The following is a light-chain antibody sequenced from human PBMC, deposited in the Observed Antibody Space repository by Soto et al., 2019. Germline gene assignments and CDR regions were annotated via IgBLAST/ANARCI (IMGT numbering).Light chain of an antibody. V-gene: IGKV3-20*01. CDR3: QQYGNSPLT. J-gene: IGKJ4*01. CDR1: QNVSSSY. Sequence: EIVMTQSPATLSVSPGERATLSCRASQNVSSSYFAWYQQKPGQAPRLLIFGASTRAPGIPDGFSGSGSGTDFTLTISKLEPEDFALFYCQQYGNSPLTFGGGTKVDIK. CDR2: GAS.